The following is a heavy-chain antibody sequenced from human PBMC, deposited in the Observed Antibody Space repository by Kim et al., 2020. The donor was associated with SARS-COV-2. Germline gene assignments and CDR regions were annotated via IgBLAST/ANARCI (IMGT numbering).Heavy chain of an antibody. V-gene: IGHV3-7*03. D-gene: IGHD2-15*01. CDR2: INQDGSEK. Sequence: GGSLRLSCAASRFTFSRYWMSWVRQAPGKGLEWVANINQDGSEKHYVDSVKGRFTISRDNAKNSLYLQMNTLRAEDTAVYYCASLLVVFATDVDVWGQGTTVTVSS. CDR3: ASLLVVFATDVDV. CDR1: RFTFSRYW. J-gene: IGHJ6*02.